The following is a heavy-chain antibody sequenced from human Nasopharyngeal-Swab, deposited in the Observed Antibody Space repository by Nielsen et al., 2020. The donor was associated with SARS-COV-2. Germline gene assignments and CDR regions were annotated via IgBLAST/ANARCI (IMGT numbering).Heavy chain of an antibody. CDR1: GFTFDDYA. D-gene: IGHD5-12*01. V-gene: IGHV3-9*01. CDR3: ARGGYSGYEYYFDY. Sequence: SLKISCAASGFTFDDYAMHWVRQAPGKGPEWVSGISWNSGSIGYADSVKGRFTISRDNAKNSLYLQMNSLRAEDTAVYYCARGGYSGYEYYFDYWGQGTLVTVSS. J-gene: IGHJ4*02. CDR2: ISWNSGSI.